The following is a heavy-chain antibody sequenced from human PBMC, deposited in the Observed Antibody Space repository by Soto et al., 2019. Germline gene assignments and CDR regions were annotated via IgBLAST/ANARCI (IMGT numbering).Heavy chain of an antibody. D-gene: IGHD6-13*01. CDR3: ARALGIAAAGTFWYFDL. CDR2: INYSGRT. Sequence: SETLSLTCTVSGGSISSGAYHWSWIRQHPGKGLEWIGYINYSGRTYYNPSLKSRVTISVDTSKNQFSLKLTSVTAADTAVYYCARALGIAAAGTFWYFDLWGRGTLVTVSS. CDR1: GGSISSGAYH. J-gene: IGHJ2*01. V-gene: IGHV4-31*03.